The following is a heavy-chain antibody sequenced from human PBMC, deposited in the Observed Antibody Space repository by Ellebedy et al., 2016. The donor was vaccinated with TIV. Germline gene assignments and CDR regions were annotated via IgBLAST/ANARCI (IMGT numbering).Heavy chain of an antibody. J-gene: IGHJ5*02. CDR3: ARDSGDYYGSGKLVGWFDP. CDR1: GYTFTSYD. CDR2: MNPNSGNT. V-gene: IGHV1-8*01. Sequence: ASVKVSCKASGYTFTSYDINWVRQATGQGLEWMGWMNPNSGNTGYAQKFQGRVTMTRNTSISTAYMELSSLRSEDTAVYYCARDSGDYYGSGKLVGWFDPWGQGTLVTVSS. D-gene: IGHD3-10*01.